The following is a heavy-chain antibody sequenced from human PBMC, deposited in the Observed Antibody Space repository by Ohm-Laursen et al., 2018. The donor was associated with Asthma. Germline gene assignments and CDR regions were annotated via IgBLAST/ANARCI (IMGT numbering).Heavy chain of an antibody. D-gene: IGHD4-17*01. Sequence: GTLSLTCTVSGSSISSYYWSWIRQPPGKGLEWIGYIYYSGSTNYNPSLKSRVTISVDTSKNQFSLKLSSVTAADTAVYYCARATTVFSWFDPWGQGTLVTVSS. J-gene: IGHJ5*02. CDR2: IYYSGST. CDR3: ARATTVFSWFDP. CDR1: GSSISSYY. V-gene: IGHV4-59*13.